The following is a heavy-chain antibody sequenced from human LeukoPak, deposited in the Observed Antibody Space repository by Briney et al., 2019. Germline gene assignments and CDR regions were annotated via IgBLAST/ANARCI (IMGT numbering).Heavy chain of an antibody. CDR2: IYYSGST. CDR1: GGSISSYY. Sequence: SETLSLTCTVSGGSISSYYWTWIRQPPGKGLEWIGYIYYSGSTNYNPSLKSRVTISVDTSKNQFSLKLSSVTAADTAVYYCARRSFSYPHYYYYMDVWGKGTTVTVSS. J-gene: IGHJ6*03. CDR3: ARRSFSYPHYYYYMDV. D-gene: IGHD3-3*01. V-gene: IGHV4-59*08.